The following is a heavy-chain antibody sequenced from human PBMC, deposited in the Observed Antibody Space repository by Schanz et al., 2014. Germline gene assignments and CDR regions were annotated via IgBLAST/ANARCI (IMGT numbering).Heavy chain of an antibody. D-gene: IGHD6-19*01. CDR2: ISGSSIHK. CDR1: GFTFSDYY. V-gene: IGHV3-11*05. CDR3: ASVIMVAGNHRDGRDV. J-gene: IGHJ6*02. Sequence: QVYLVESGGDLVKPGGSLRLSCAASGFTFSDYYMAWIRQAPGKGLEWVSHISGSSIHKNYADSVKGRFSISRDNARSSLYLQMSSLRDGDTAVYYCASVIMVAGNHRDGRDVWGQGTTVIVSS.